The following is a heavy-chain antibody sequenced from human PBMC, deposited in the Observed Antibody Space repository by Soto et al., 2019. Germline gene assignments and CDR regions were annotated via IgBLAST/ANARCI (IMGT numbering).Heavy chain of an antibody. CDR3: ARETDTSMLDY. Sequence: ASVKVSCKASGFNFSTYYFNWVRQAAGQGPEWMGWLNPRNGQTGYVQKFRGRVSMTRDTSIATLYLELSSLTSEDTAIYFCARETDTSMLDYWGQGTLVTVSS. J-gene: IGHJ4*02. D-gene: IGHD5-18*01. V-gene: IGHV1-8*01. CDR2: LNPRNGQT. CDR1: GFNFSTYY.